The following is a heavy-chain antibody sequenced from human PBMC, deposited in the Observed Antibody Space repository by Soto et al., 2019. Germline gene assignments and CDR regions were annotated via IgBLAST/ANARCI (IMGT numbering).Heavy chain of an antibody. D-gene: IGHD6-13*01. J-gene: IGHJ3*02. V-gene: IGHV3-23*01. CDR3: AKDSGGYSIAAAGLLDAFDI. CDR2: ISGSGGST. Sequence: EVQLLESGGGLVQPGGSLRLSCAASGFTFSSYAMSWVRQAPGKGLEWVSAISGSGGSTYYADSVKGRFTISRDNSKNTLYLQMNSLRAEDTAVYYCAKDSGGYSIAAAGLLDAFDIWGQWTMVTVSS. CDR1: GFTFSSYA.